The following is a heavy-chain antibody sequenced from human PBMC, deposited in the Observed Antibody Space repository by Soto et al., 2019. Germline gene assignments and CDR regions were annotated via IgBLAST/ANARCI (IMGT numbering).Heavy chain of an antibody. CDR1: GGFVSSGNYY. V-gene: IGHV4-34*01. CDR2: MSHSGGT. CDR3: ARVERGTATTVVDAFDI. J-gene: IGHJ3*02. Sequence: QEQLQQWGAGLLKPSETLSLTCAVYGGFVSSGNYYWSWIRQPPGKGLEWIGEMSHSGGTHFNPYLKSRVTISGDTSKNQFSLKMSSVTAADTALYYCARVERGTATTVVDAFDIWGPGTMVTVSS. D-gene: IGHD1-1*01.